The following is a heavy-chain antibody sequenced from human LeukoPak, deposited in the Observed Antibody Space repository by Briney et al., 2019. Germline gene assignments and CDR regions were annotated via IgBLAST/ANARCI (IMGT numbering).Heavy chain of an antibody. Sequence: KSSETLSLTCTIYGGSFSGYYWSWIRQPPGKGLEWIGEINHSGSTNYNPSLKSRVTISVDTSKNQFSLKLSSVTAADTAVYYCARLGARYFDYLSSLNSYFDYWGQGTPVTVSS. CDR2: INHSGST. CDR1: GGSFSGYY. D-gene: IGHD3-9*01. J-gene: IGHJ4*02. CDR3: ARLGARYFDYLSSLNSYFDY. V-gene: IGHV4-34*01.